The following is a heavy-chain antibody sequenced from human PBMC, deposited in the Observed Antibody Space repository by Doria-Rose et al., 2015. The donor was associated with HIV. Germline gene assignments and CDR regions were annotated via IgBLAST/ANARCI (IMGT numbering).Heavy chain of an antibody. J-gene: IGHJ4*02. D-gene: IGHD3-3*01. CDR2: INHSGST. CDR1: GGSFSGHY. CDR3: ARAGDYDFRSGSYYFDY. V-gene: IGHV4-34*01. Sequence: KPSETLSLTCAVYGGSFSGHYWNWIRQPPGKGLEWVGEINHSGSTNYNPLLKSRVTISVDTSKNQFSLKLSSVTAADTAVYYCARAGDYDFRSGSYYFDYWGQGTLVTVSS.